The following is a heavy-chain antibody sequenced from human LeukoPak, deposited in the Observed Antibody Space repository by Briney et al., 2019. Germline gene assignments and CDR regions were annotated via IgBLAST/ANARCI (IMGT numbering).Heavy chain of an antibody. CDR1: GGSSSSDSYY. V-gene: IGHV4-39*01. CDR2: IYYSGTT. Sequence: SETLSLTCTVSGGSSSSDSYYWGWIRQPPGKGLEWIGNIYYSGTTFYNPSLKSRVTISVDTSKNQFSLRLTSVTAAGTSIYYCARLSILLIKPRAFDIWGQGTVVTVSS. CDR3: ARLSILLIKPRAFDI. J-gene: IGHJ3*02. D-gene: IGHD2-15*01.